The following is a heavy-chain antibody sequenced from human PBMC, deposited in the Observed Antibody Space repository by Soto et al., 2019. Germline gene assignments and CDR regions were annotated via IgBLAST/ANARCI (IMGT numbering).Heavy chain of an antibody. J-gene: IGHJ6*03. Sequence: QVQLVQSGAEVKKPGASVKVSCKASGYTFTSYDINWLRQATGQGLEWMGWMNPSSGNTGYAQKFQGSVTMTRDTSISTAYMELSSLRSEDTAVYYCARGLRSSSSESVDVWGKGTTVTVS. CDR1: GYTFTSYD. D-gene: IGHD6-6*01. CDR3: ARGLRSSSSESVDV. V-gene: IGHV1-8*01. CDR2: MNPSSGNT.